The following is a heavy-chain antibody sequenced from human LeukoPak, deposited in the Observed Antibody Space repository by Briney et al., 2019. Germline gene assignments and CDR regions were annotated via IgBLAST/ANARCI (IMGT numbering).Heavy chain of an antibody. CDR3: ARVGDGYSYGFYYYYYYGMDV. D-gene: IGHD5-18*01. J-gene: IGHJ6*02. Sequence: QSGGSLRLSCAASGFTFSSYWMSWVRQAPGKGLEWVANIKQDGNEKYYVDSVKGRFTISRDNAKNSLYLQMNSLRAEDTAVYYCARVGDGYSYGFYYYYYYGMDVWGQGTTVTVSS. CDR2: IKQDGNEK. CDR1: GFTFSSYW. V-gene: IGHV3-7*01.